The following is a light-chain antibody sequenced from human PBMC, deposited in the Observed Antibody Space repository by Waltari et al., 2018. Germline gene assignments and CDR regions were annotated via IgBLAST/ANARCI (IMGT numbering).Light chain of an antibody. CDR1: QSVSSN. J-gene: IGKJ4*01. V-gene: IGKV3-15*01. Sequence: EIVMTQSPATLSVSPGERATLSCRASQSVSSNLAWYQQKPGQAPRLLIYCASTRATGIPARFSGSGSGTEFTLTISSMQSEDFAVYYCQQYNNWPLTFGGGTKVGIK. CDR2: CAS. CDR3: QQYNNWPLT.